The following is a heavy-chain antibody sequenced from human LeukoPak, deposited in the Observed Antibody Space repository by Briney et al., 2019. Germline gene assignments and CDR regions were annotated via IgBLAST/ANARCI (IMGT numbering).Heavy chain of an antibody. CDR2: IKSKTDGGTT. J-gene: IGHJ4*02. Sequence: GGSLRLSCAASGFTFSDAWMSWVRQAPGKGLEWVGRIKSKTDGGTTDYAAPVKGRFTISRDDSKNTLYLQMNSLKTEDTAVYYCARGLEGWQLWLLGYWGQGTLVTVSS. V-gene: IGHV3-15*01. CDR3: ARGLEGWQLWLLGY. D-gene: IGHD5-18*01. CDR1: GFTFSDAW.